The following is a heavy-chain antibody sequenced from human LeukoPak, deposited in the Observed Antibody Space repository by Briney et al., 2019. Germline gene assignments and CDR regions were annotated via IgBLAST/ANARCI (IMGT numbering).Heavy chain of an antibody. D-gene: IGHD1-26*01. Sequence: GGSLRLSCAASGFTVSTNYMSWVRQAPGKGLEWVSVIYSGGSTYYADSVKGRFTISRDNSKNTLYLQMDSLRAEDTAVYYCARETGSYGLDYWGQGTLVTVSS. V-gene: IGHV3-53*01. CDR3: ARETGSYGLDY. J-gene: IGHJ4*02. CDR2: IYSGGST. CDR1: GFTVSTNY.